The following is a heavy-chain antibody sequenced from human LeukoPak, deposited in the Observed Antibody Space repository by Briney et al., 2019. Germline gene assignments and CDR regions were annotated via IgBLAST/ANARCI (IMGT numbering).Heavy chain of an antibody. D-gene: IGHD4-11*01. Sequence: GGSLRLSCAASGFTFSSYSMNWVRQAPGKGLEWVSYISSSGSTIYYADSVKGRFTISRDNAKNSLYLQMNSLRAEDTAVYYCARDPMTTEGYYYYYMDVWGKGTTVTVSS. CDR2: ISSSGSTI. CDR3: ARDPMTTEGYYYYYMDV. V-gene: IGHV3-48*04. CDR1: GFTFSSYS. J-gene: IGHJ6*03.